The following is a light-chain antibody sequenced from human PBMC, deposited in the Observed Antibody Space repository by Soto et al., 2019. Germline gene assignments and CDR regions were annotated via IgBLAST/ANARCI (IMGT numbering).Light chain of an antibody. V-gene: IGKV3-20*01. CDR1: QSVSNNY. CDR3: QQYGRSGT. J-gene: IGKJ1*01. Sequence: EIVLRKSLRTLSLSPMVRSTLSCMASQSVSNNYLAWYQQKPGQGPRLPIYGASNRATGIPDRFSGSGSGTDFTLTISRLEPEDFAVYYCQQYGRSGTFGQGTKVDI. CDR2: GAS.